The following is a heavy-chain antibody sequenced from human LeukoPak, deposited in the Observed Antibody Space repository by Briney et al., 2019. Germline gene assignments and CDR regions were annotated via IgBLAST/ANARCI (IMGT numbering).Heavy chain of an antibody. V-gene: IGHV3-23*01. CDR2: ISGSGGST. CDR1: GFTFSNYG. J-gene: IGHJ3*02. D-gene: IGHD3-3*02. CDR3: AKDHFWSGYDAFDI. Sequence: PGTSLRLSCAASGFTFSNYGMHWVRQAPGKGLEWVSAISGSGGSTYYADSVKGRFTISRDNSKNTLYLQMNSLRAEDTAVYYCAKDHFWSGYDAFDIWGQGTMVTVSS.